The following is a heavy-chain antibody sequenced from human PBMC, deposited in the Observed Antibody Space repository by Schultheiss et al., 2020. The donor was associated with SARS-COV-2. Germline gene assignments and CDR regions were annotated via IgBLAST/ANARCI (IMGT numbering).Heavy chain of an antibody. CDR2: IYWDDDK. Sequence: SGPTLVKPTPTLTLTCTFSGFSLSTSGMCVSWIRQPPGKALEWLALIYWDDDKRYSPSLKSRLTITKDTSKNQVVLTMTNMDPVDTATYYCARISSGWYADYWGQGTLVTVSS. CDR1: GFSLSTSGMC. CDR3: ARISSGWYADY. V-gene: IGHV2-5*08. D-gene: IGHD6-19*01. J-gene: IGHJ4*02.